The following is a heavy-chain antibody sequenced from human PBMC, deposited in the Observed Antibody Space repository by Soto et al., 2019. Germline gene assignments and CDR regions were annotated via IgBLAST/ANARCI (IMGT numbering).Heavy chain of an antibody. CDR3: AINPVAAAHSHDFGY. CDR2: IYYSGIT. D-gene: IGHD6-13*01. Sequence: SEMLSLTCTVSCGPIRSRSDYCGFIRQPPGKVLEWIGSIYYSGITYYNPSLKIRITISVYTTKHQVSLKLSYVTATDTTVTYCAINPVAAAHSHDFGYCAEAILVTVSS. J-gene: IGHJ4*01. V-gene: IGHV4-39*01. CDR1: CGPIRSRSDY.